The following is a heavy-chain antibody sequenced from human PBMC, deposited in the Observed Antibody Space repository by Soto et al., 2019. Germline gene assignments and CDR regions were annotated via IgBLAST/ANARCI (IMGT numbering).Heavy chain of an antibody. CDR1: GFTFSSCA. CDR2: ISGSGGST. V-gene: IGHV3-23*01. Sequence: GSLRLSCGASGFTFSSCAMSWVRQAPGKGLEGGSAISGSGGSTYYADSVKGRFAISRDNSKNTLYLQMNSRRAEDTAVYYCAKALSVGAATDIDSWCQGALVTVSS. CDR3: AKALSVGAATDIDS. J-gene: IGHJ5*01. D-gene: IGHD6-25*01.